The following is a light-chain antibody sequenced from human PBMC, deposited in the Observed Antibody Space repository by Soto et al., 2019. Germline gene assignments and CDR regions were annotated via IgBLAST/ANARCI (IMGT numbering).Light chain of an antibody. CDR2: GNS. Sequence: QSVLTQPPSVSGAPGQMVTISCIGSSSNIGAGYDVHWYQQLPGTAPKLLIYGNSNRPSGVPDRFSGSKSGTSASLAITGLQAEDEADYYCQSYDSSLSGSVFGTGTKVTVL. CDR3: QSYDSSLSGSV. CDR1: SSNIGAGYD. V-gene: IGLV1-40*01. J-gene: IGLJ1*01.